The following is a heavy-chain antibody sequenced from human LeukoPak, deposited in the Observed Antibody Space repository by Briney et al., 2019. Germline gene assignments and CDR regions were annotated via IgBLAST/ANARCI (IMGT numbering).Heavy chain of an antibody. CDR2: IYPADSDI. CDR3: ARQEYCSGGSCYTWFDP. Sequence: GESLKIFCKGSGYSINYYLIGWVRQMPGKGLEWMGIIYPADSDIIYSPSFQGQVTISADKSISTAYLQWSSLKASDTAMYYCARQEYCSGGSCYTWFDPWGQGTLVTVSS. D-gene: IGHD2-15*01. CDR1: GYSINYYL. V-gene: IGHV5-51*01. J-gene: IGHJ5*02.